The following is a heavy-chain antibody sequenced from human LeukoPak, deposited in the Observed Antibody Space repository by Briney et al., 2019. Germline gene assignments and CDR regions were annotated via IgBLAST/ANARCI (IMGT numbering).Heavy chain of an antibody. CDR3: AKIQGYYFDY. V-gene: IGHV3-23*01. CDR2: ISGSGGST. Sequence: GGSLRLSCAASGFTFSSYAMSWVRQAPERGLEWVSAISGSGGSTYYADSVKGRFTTSRDNSKNTLYLQMNSLRAEDTAVYYCAKIQGYYFDYWGQGTLVTVSS. CDR1: GFTFSSYA. D-gene: IGHD5-18*01. J-gene: IGHJ4*02.